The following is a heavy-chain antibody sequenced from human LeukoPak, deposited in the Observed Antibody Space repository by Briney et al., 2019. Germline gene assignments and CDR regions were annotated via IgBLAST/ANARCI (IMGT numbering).Heavy chain of an antibody. CDR2: IYYSGST. V-gene: IGHV4-31*03. D-gene: IGHD2-2*01. Sequence: SETLSLTCTVSGGSISSGGYHWSWIRQHPGKGLEWIGYIYYSGSTYYNPSLKSRVTISVDTSKNQFSLKLSSVTAADTAVYYCARGPDIVVVPASDRGFDPWGQGTLVTVSS. CDR1: GGSISSGGYH. J-gene: IGHJ5*02. CDR3: ARGPDIVVVPASDRGFDP.